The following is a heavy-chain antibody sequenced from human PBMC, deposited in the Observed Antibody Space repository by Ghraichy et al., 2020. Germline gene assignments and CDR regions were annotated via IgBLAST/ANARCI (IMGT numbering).Heavy chain of an antibody. CDR2: IRGSGVKT. CDR1: GFTFSNYA. V-gene: IGHV3-23*01. Sequence: GGSLRLSCAASGFTFSNYAMSWFRQAPGKGLEWVSAIRGSGVKTYYAESVKGRFTVSRDNSRDSLYLQMNSLRAEDTAVYYCAKEMDTRGWYIADYWGQGTLVPVSS. CDR3: AKEMDTRGWYIADY. D-gene: IGHD6-19*01. J-gene: IGHJ4*02.